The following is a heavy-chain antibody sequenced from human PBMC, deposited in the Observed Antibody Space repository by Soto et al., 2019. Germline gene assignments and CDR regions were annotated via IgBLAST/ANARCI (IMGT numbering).Heavy chain of an antibody. J-gene: IGHJ4*02. CDR3: ARGIALKRAGPGDAPDIIYFDS. Sequence: SETLSLTCAVYGGSFSGRYWSWIRQPPGKGLEWIGEVNHGGSTHYNPSRNSRVILSVETSMNQFFLTLTSLSAAETAVDICARGIALKRAGPGDAPDIIYFDSWGQGTLVTVSS. D-gene: IGHD2-21*01. CDR1: GGSFSGRY. CDR2: VNHGGST. V-gene: IGHV4-34*01.